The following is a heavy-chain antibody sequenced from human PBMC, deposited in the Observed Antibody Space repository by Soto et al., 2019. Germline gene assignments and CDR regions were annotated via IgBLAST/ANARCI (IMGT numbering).Heavy chain of an antibody. Sequence: QEQLVQSGAEVKKPGSSVKVSCKASGGLFSSYPISWVRQVPGQGLEWRGGIIPVFQTAYYTQRFQGRVTITADESTNTAYRELSSLRAEDTAIYYCARGGSGYTWFNEFWGQGTLVTVSS. J-gene: IGHJ4*02. CDR1: GGLFSSYP. V-gene: IGHV1-69*01. D-gene: IGHD3-22*01. CDR2: IIPVFQTA. CDR3: ARGGSGYTWFNEF.